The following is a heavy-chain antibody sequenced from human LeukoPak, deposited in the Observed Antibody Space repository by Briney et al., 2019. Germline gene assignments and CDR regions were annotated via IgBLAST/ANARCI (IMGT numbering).Heavy chain of an antibody. CDR1: GISLSNYG. Sequence: GGSLRLSCVVSGISLSNYGMTWVRQAPGKGLEWVSYISERGGSTTYADSVKGRFTISRDTSLNKLYLQMNNLRAEDTAVYFCAKRGVVIRGILVIGYHQEAYHYDFWGQGVLVTVSS. D-gene: IGHD3-10*01. CDR3: AKRGVVIRGILVIGYHQEAYHYDF. J-gene: IGHJ4*02. V-gene: IGHV3-23*01. CDR2: ISERGGST.